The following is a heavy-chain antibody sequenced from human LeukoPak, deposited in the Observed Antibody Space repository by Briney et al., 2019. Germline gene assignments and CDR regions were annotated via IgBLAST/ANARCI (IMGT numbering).Heavy chain of an antibody. V-gene: IGHV3-21*01. CDR2: ISSSSSYI. Sequence: GGSLRLSCAASGFTFSSYSMNWVRQAPGKGLEWVSSISSSSSYIYYADSVKGRFTISRDNAKNSLYLQMNSLRAEDTAVYYCARDGYAIAARPFDYWGQGTLVTVSS. CDR1: GFTFSSYS. D-gene: IGHD6-6*01. J-gene: IGHJ4*02. CDR3: ARDGYAIAARPFDY.